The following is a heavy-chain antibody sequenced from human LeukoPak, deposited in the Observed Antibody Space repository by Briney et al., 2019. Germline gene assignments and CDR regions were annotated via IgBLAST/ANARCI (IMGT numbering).Heavy chain of an antibody. J-gene: IGHJ4*02. V-gene: IGHV1-18*01. CDR2: ISAYNGNT. Sequence: ASVKVSCKASGYTFTNYGISWVRQAPGQGLEWMGWISAYNGNTNYAQKLQGRVTMTTDTSTSTAYMELRSLRSDDTAVYYCARDIPNPSIVGATVIGADYWGQGTLVTVSS. CDR1: GYTFTNYG. CDR3: ARDIPNPSIVGATVIGADY. D-gene: IGHD1-26*01.